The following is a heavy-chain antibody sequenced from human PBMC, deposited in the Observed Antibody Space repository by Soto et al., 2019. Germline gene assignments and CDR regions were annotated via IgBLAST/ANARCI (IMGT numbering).Heavy chain of an antibody. CDR2: AHHSGRT. V-gene: IGHV4-4*02. J-gene: IGHJ4*02. Sequence: SEPLSLTCSGSGGSMTSTNWRNWVRQAPGKGLEWIGEAHHSGRTNYNPSLKSRVTISVDKSKNHFSLKLSSVTAADTAVYYCARSEATGLDYWGQG. CDR1: GGSMTSTNW. CDR3: ARSEATGLDY. D-gene: IGHD1-26*01.